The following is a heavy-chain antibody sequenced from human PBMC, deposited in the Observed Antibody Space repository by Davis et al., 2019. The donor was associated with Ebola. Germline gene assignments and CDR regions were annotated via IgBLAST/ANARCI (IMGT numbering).Heavy chain of an antibody. J-gene: IGHJ6*03. CDR1: GSSFSTYV. CDR2: ISGSGGTT. V-gene: IGHV3-23*01. D-gene: IGHD3-3*01. CDR3: ARGNDFWKTGGNFYYHMDV. Sequence: PAGSLTLSCAASGSSFSTYVMTWVRPAPGSGLEWVPTISGSGGTTYFADSGKGRFTISRDNSKNTVYLQMNSLRAEDTAVYYCARGNDFWKTGGNFYYHMDVWGKGTTVTVSS.